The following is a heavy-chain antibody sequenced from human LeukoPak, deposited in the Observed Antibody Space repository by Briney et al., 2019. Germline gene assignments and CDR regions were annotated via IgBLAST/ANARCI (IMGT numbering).Heavy chain of an antibody. CDR3: ARVFPVYYYGMDV. D-gene: IGHD3-10*02. V-gene: IGHV1-46*01. J-gene: IGHJ6*02. CDR2: INPSDGST. CDR1: GYTFTSYY. Sequence: ASVKVSCKASGYTFTSYYMHWVRQAPGQGLEWMGIINPSDGSTSYAQKFQGRVTMTRDTSTSTVYMELSGLRSEDTAVYYCARVFPVYYYGMDVWGQGTTVTVSS.